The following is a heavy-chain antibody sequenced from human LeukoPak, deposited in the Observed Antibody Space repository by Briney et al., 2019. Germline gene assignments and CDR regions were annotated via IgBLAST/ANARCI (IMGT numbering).Heavy chain of an antibody. Sequence: GGSLRLSCAASGFTFSSYAMHWVRQAPGKGLEWVAVISYDGSNKYYADSVKGRFTISRDNSKNTLYLQMNSLRAEDTAVYYCAKDPGRLSSSWSFDYWGRGTLVTVSS. CDR2: ISYDGSNK. CDR3: AKDPGRLSSSWSFDY. D-gene: IGHD6-13*01. J-gene: IGHJ4*02. V-gene: IGHV3-30*04. CDR1: GFTFSSYA.